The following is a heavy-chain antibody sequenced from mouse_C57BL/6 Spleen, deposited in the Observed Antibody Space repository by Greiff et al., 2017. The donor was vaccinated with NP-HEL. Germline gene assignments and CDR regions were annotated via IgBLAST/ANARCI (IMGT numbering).Heavy chain of an antibody. D-gene: IGHD1-1*01. CDR2: IDPSDSYT. Sequence: VQLQQPGAELVMPGASVKLSCKASGYTFTSYWMHWVKQRPGQGLEWIGEIDPSDSYTNYNQKFKGKSTLTVDKSSSTAYMQLSSLTSEDSAIYYCARRGGSSYYWYFDVWGTGTTVTVSS. V-gene: IGHV1-69*01. CDR1: GYTFTSYW. CDR3: ARRGGSSYYWYFDV. J-gene: IGHJ1*03.